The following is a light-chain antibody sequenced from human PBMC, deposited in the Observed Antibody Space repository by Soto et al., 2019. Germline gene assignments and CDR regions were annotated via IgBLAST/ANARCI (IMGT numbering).Light chain of an antibody. CDR1: QSVSSSY. Sequence: EIVLTQSPGTLSLSPGERATLSCRASQSVSSSYLAWYQQKPRQAPRLLIYGASRRATGIPDRFSGSGSGTYFTVTIGRLEPEDFVVYYCQQYGSSPRTFGQGTKVQIK. CDR2: GAS. V-gene: IGKV3-20*01. CDR3: QQYGSSPRT. J-gene: IGKJ1*01.